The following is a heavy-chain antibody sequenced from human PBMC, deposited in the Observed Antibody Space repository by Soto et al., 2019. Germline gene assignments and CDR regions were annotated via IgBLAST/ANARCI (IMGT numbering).Heavy chain of an antibody. Sequence: EVQLVESGGGLVKPGGSLRLSCAASGFTFSNAWMNWVRQAPGKGLEWVGRIKSKTDGGTTDYAAPVKGRFTISRDDSKNTLYLQKNSLKTEDTAVYYCTTDSDPYSSSWYAYWYFDLWGRGTLVTVSS. CDR3: TTDSDPYSSSWYAYWYFDL. CDR2: IKSKTDGGTT. CDR1: GFTFSNAW. V-gene: IGHV3-15*07. J-gene: IGHJ2*01. D-gene: IGHD6-13*01.